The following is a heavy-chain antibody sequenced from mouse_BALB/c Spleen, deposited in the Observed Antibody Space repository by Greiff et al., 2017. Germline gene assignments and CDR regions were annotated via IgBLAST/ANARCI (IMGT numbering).Heavy chain of an antibody. V-gene: IGHV14-1*02. CDR3: AIGGSWFAY. CDR2: IDPENGNT. Sequence: VQLQQSGAELVRPGALVKLSCKASGFNIKDYYMHWVKQRPEQGLEWIGWIDPENGNTIYDPKFQGKASITADTSSNTAYLQLSSLTSEDTAVYYCAIGGSWFAYWGQGTLVTVSA. J-gene: IGHJ3*01. CDR1: GFNIKDYY.